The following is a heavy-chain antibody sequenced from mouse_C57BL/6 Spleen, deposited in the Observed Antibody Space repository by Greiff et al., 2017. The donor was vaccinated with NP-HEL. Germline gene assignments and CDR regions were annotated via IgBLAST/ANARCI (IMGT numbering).Heavy chain of an antibody. CDR3: ARHVHYGSRGFAY. Sequence: QVQLKESGPGILQPSQTLSLTCSFSGFSLSTFGMGVGWIRQPSGKGLEWLAHIWWDDDKYYNPALKSRLTISKDTSKNQVFLKIANVDTADTATYYCARHVHYGSRGFAYWGQGTLVTVSA. CDR2: IWWDDDK. CDR1: GFSLSTFGMG. D-gene: IGHD1-1*01. V-gene: IGHV8-8*01. J-gene: IGHJ3*01.